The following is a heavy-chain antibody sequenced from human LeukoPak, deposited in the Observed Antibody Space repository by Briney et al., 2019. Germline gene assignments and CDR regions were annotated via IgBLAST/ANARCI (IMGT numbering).Heavy chain of an antibody. CDR3: ARDYYGSGLFDP. J-gene: IGHJ5*02. Sequence: SETLSLTCTVSGGSISSGSYYWSWIRQPAGKGLEWIGRIYTSGSTNYNPSLKSRVTISVDTSKNQFSLKLSSVTAADTAVYYCARDYYGSGLFDPWGQGTLVTVSS. CDR2: IYTSGST. D-gene: IGHD3-10*01. CDR1: GGSISSGSYY. V-gene: IGHV4-61*02.